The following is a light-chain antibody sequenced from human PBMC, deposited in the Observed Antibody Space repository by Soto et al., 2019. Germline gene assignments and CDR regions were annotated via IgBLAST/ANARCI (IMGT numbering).Light chain of an antibody. V-gene: IGKV1-5*01. CDR2: DAS. J-gene: IGKJ1*01. CDR1: QSISSR. Sequence: DIQMTQSPSTLSASVGDRVTITCRASQSISSRLDWYQQKPGKAPKLLIYDASSLESGVPSRFSGSGSGTEFSLSGSRLQPDDFATYDCQQYNSYWTFGQGTNVEIK. CDR3: QQYNSYWT.